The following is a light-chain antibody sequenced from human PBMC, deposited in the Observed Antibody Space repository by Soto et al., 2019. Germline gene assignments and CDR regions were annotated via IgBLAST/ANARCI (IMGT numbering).Light chain of an antibody. V-gene: IGKV3-11*01. CDR1: QNVNNY. J-gene: IGKJ5*01. Sequence: EVVLTQSPATLSLSPGERATLSCRASQNVNNYLVWYQQKPGQAPRLLIYDASNRATGIPARFSGSGSGTDSTLTTSSLEPEDFAVYYCQQRQHWPPITFGQGTRLEIK. CDR3: QQRQHWPPIT. CDR2: DAS.